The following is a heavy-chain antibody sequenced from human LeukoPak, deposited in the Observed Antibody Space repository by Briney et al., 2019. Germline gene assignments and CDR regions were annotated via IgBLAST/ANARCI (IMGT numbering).Heavy chain of an antibody. D-gene: IGHD6-13*01. Sequence: ASVKVSCKASGYTFTGYYMHWVRQAPGQGLEWMGWINPNSGGTNYAQKFQGRVTMTRDTSISTAYMELSRLRSDDTAVYYCARVVMDSSSGDAFDYYYYMDVWGKGTTVTISS. CDR3: ARVVMDSSSGDAFDYYYYMDV. J-gene: IGHJ6*03. V-gene: IGHV1-2*02. CDR1: GYTFTGYY. CDR2: INPNSGGT.